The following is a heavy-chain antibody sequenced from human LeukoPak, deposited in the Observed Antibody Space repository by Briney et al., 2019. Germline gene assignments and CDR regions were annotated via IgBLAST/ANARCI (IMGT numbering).Heavy chain of an antibody. CDR1: GFTFSSYA. CDR2: ISGSGGST. V-gene: IGHV3-23*01. J-gene: IGHJ4*02. CDR3: AKDPSYYYDNSGYYSFDY. Sequence: GGSLRLSCAASGFTFSSYAMSWVRQARGKGLEWVSAISGSGGSTYYADSVKGRFTTSRDNSKNTLYLQMNSLRAEDTAVYYCAKDPSYYYDNSGYYSFDYWGQGTLVTVSS. D-gene: IGHD3-22*01.